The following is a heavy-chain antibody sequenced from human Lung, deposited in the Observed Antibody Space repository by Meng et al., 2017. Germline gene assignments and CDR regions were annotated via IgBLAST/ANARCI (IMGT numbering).Heavy chain of an antibody. D-gene: IGHD6-13*01. V-gene: IGHV3-74*01. CDR3: ARDGTYSN. J-gene: IGHJ4*02. Sequence: GESLKISCAASGFTFSSYWMHWVRRIPGKGLVWVSRIKTDGSTTHYADSVKGRFTISRDNAKNTVYLQMNSLRAEDTAIYYCARDGTYSNWGQGTLVTVSS. CDR2: IKTDGSTT. CDR1: GFTFSSYW.